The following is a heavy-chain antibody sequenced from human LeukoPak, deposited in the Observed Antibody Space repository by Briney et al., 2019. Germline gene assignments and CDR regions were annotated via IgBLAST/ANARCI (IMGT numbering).Heavy chain of an antibody. CDR2: ISYDGSNK. V-gene: IGHV3-30*18. CDR3: AKDRGSGYRWGVDY. J-gene: IGHJ4*02. D-gene: IGHD6-19*01. Sequence: GGSLRLSCAASGFSFSSYGMHWVRQAPGRGLEWVAVISYDGSNKFYADSAKGRFTISRDNSKSTLYLQMNSLRAEDTAVYYCAKDRGSGYRWGVDYWGQGTLVTVSS. CDR1: GFSFSSYG.